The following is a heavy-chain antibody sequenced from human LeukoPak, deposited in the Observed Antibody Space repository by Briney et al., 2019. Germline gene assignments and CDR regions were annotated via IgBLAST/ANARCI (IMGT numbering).Heavy chain of an antibody. CDR1: GRLFRSYA. CDR3: ARVYYYGLVSYYGMNWFDP. Sequence: GSSVMLPCKASGRLFRSYAIRWARQAPAQGLECMGGITPIFGIANYAQKFQGRVTITEDKCTSTAYVELSSLRSEDTAMYYCARVYYYGLVSYYGMNWFDPWGEGALVTVCS. D-gene: IGHD3-10*01. CDR2: ITPIFGIA. V-gene: IGHV1-69*17. J-gene: IGHJ5*02.